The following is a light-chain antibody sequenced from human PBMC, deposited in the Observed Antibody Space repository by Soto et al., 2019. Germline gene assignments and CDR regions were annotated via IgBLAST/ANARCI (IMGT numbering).Light chain of an antibody. Sequence: QGERATLSCRASQSVSTSYLAWYQHKPGQAPRLLIYGASRRATGVPDRFSGSGSGRDYTLTISRLEPEDFAVYYCQHYGSSRTFGQGTKVDIK. CDR3: QHYGSSRT. J-gene: IGKJ1*01. CDR2: GAS. CDR1: QSVSTSY. V-gene: IGKV3-20*01.